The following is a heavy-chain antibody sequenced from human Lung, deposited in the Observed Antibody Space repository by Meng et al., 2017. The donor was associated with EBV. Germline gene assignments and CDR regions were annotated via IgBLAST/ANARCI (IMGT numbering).Heavy chain of an antibody. CDR1: GGSMSTYY. CDR2: IYHSGST. J-gene: IGHJ3*02. V-gene: IGHV4-59*01. CDR3: ARDGYTASDI. D-gene: IGHD5-12*01. Sequence: QLRLQEAGAVLVKPSETLSLTFTFSGGSMSTYYWSWIRQPPGKGLEWIGYIYHSGSTFYTPSLKSRVTISVDTSKNQFSLKLTSVTAADTAMYYCARDGYTASDIWGQGTMVTVSS.